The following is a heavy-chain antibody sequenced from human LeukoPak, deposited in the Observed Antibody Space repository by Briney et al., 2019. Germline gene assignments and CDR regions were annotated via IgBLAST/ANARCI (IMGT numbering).Heavy chain of an antibody. CDR3: AISYGAGRSHY. D-gene: IGHD3-10*01. CDR1: GFTCSFFW. V-gene: IGHV3-7*02. CDR2: IKEDGIEK. J-gene: IGHJ4*02. Sequence: GGSLRLSCADSGFTCSFFWMSWVRKAQGKGREWLANIKEDGIEKHYLDSVKGRFTISRDSAKNSLYLQMSSLRVEDTAVYYCAISYGAGRSHYWGPGTLVAVSS.